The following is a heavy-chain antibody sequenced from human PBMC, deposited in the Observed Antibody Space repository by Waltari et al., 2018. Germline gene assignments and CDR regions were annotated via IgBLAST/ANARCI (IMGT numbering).Heavy chain of an antibody. CDR3: ARAVGSGDFYYMDV. V-gene: IGHV4-61*01. CDR1: GGSVRSVSSY. D-gene: IGHD2-2*01. CDR2: IYIGWTI. J-gene: IGHJ6*03. Sequence: QVQVQESGPGLVKPSETLSLTCSVPGGSVRSVSSYWTWIRRPPGKGLEWIGYIYIGWTIKYHPSLKSRVTMSLDTSKNEVSLRLSSVTADDTAVYYCARAVGSGDFYYMDVWGNGTTVTVSS.